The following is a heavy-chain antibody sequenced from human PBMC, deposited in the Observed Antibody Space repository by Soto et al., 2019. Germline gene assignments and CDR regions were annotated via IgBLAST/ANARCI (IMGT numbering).Heavy chain of an antibody. CDR3: ARENRVTYYDFWSGYPRSGYCYYMDV. J-gene: IGHJ6*03. V-gene: IGHV1-2*04. Sequence: ASVKVSCKASGYTFTGYYMHWVRQAPGQGLEWMGWINPNSGGTNYAQKFQGWVTMTRDTSISTAYMELSRLRSDDTAVYYCARENRVTYYDFWSGYPRSGYCYYMDVWGKGTTDIGSS. CDR1: GYTFTGYY. CDR2: INPNSGGT. D-gene: IGHD3-3*01.